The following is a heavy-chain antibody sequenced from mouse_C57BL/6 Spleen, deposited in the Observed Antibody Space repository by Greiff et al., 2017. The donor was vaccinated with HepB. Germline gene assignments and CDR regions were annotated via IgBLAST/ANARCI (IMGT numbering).Heavy chain of an antibody. CDR1: GYTFTDYY. Sequence: QVQLQQSGAELVRPGASVKLSCKASGYTFTDYYINWVKQRPGQGLEWIARIYPGSGNTYYNEKFKGKATLTAEKSSSTAYMQLSSLTSEDSAVYFCARAYGSSYPWYFDVWGTGTTVTVSS. CDR2: IYPGSGNT. J-gene: IGHJ1*03. D-gene: IGHD1-1*01. V-gene: IGHV1-76*01. CDR3: ARAYGSSYPWYFDV.